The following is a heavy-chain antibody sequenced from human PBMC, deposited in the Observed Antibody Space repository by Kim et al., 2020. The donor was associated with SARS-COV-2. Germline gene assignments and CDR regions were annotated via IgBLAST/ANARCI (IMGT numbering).Heavy chain of an antibody. CDR3: ARRSGYYNYYYYGMDV. J-gene: IGHJ6*02. D-gene: IGHD3-22*01. Sequence: SVKGRFTISIDNAKNTLYLQMKSLRAEDTAVYYCARRSGYYNYYYYGMDVWGQGTAVTVSS. V-gene: IGHV3-74*01.